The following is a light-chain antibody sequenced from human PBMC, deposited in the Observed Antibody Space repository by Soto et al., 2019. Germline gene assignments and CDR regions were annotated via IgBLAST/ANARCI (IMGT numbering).Light chain of an antibody. Sequence: IQLTQSPSSLSASVGDRVTITCRASPAIASFLAWYQQKPGTAPKLLIYDAATLQSGVPPRFSGSRSGTEYTLTIGSLQPEDFATYYCQQLNGSPWTFGQGTKVDIK. J-gene: IGKJ1*01. CDR3: QQLNGSPWT. CDR1: PAIASF. V-gene: IGKV1-9*01. CDR2: DAA.